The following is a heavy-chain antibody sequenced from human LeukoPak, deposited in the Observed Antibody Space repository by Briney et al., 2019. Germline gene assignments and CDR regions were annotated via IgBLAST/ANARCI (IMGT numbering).Heavy chain of an antibody. CDR2: IYYSGST. Sequence: SEALSLTCTVSGGSISSSSYYWGWIRQPPGKGLEWIGSIYYSGSTYYNPSLKSRVTISVDTSKNQFSLKLSSVTAADTAVYYCARDGLLSILAWFDPWGQGTLVTVSS. CDR1: GGSISSSSYY. CDR3: ARDGLLSILAWFDP. D-gene: IGHD3-3*02. V-gene: IGHV4-39*07. J-gene: IGHJ5*02.